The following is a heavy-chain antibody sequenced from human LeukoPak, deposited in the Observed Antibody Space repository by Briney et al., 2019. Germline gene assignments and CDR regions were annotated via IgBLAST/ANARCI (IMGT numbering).Heavy chain of an antibody. Sequence: GGSLRLPCASCVHPYRRLDVIWVRHAWTRALVDVSAISGSGGSTYYADSVKGRFTISRDNSKHTLYLQMNSLRAEDTAVYYCAKDIGYGSSTSLDAFDIWGQGTMVTVPS. CDR3: AKDIGYGSSTSLDAFDI. D-gene: IGHD2-2*01. J-gene: IGHJ3*02. CDR2: ISGSGGST. CDR1: VHPYRRLD. V-gene: IGHV3-23*01.